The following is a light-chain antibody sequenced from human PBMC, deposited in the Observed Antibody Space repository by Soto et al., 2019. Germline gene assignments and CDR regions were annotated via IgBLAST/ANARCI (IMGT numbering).Light chain of an antibody. CDR1: QSVSSY. CDR2: DAS. CDR3: QQRSNWPT. Sequence: EIVLTESPATLSLSPGERATLSCRASQSVSSYLAWYQQKPGQAPRLLIYDASNRATGIPARFSGSGSGTAFTLTISSLEPEDFAVYYCQQRSNWPTFGGGTKVEIQ. V-gene: IGKV3-11*01. J-gene: IGKJ4*01.